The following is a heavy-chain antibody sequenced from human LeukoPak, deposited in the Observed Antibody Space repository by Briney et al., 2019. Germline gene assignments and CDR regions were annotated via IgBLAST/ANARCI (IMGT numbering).Heavy chain of an antibody. CDR2: ISGYNGNR. CDR3: ARSYYDSSGHLDY. V-gene: IGHV1-18*01. D-gene: IGHD3-22*01. J-gene: IGHJ4*02. Sequence: GASVKVSCKASGYTFTSYGISWVRQAPGQGLEWMGWISGYNGNRVYAERFQGRVTMTTDTSTNTVYMDLRSLRSDDTAKYYCARSYYDSSGHLDYWGQGTLVTVSS. CDR1: GYTFTSYG.